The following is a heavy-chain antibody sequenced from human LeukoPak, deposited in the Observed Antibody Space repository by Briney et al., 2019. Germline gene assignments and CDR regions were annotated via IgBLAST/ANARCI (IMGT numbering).Heavy chain of an antibody. D-gene: IGHD1-20*01. CDR1: GHTFIDYW. V-gene: IGHV3-7*01. CDR2: IKQDGSER. CDR3: ASGNWNDRAFDI. Sequence: PGGSLRLSCAASGHTFIDYWMSWVRQAPGKGLEWVANIKQDGSERYYVDSVKGRFTISRDNAKNSLYLQMNSLRAEDTAVYYCASGNWNDRAFDIWGQGTMVTVSS. J-gene: IGHJ3*02.